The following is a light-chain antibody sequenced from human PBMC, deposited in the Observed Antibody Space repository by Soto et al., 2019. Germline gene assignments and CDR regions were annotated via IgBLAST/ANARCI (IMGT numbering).Light chain of an antibody. CDR2: SAS. Sequence: DIQMTQSPSSVSASVVDRVTITFRASQVISSWLAWYQQKPGKAPKALIYSASSLQSGVPSRFSGSGSGTDFTLTINSLQPEDFATYYCQQANSFPPTFGQGTKVDIK. V-gene: IGKV1-12*01. CDR3: QQANSFPPT. J-gene: IGKJ1*01. CDR1: QVISSW.